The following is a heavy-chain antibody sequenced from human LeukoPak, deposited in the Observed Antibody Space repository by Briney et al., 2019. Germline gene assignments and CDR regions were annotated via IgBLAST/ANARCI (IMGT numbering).Heavy chain of an antibody. CDR1: GFTFRSYG. V-gene: IGHV3-33*01. J-gene: IGHJ3*02. Sequence: PGGSLRLSCAASGFTFRSYGMHWVRQAPGKGLEWVAVIWYDGRNKFYADSLKGRFTISRDNSKNTLYLQMNSLRAEDTAVYYCARVNRGDAFDSWGQGSLVTVSS. D-gene: IGHD3-16*02. CDR3: ARVNRGDAFDS. CDR2: IWYDGRNK.